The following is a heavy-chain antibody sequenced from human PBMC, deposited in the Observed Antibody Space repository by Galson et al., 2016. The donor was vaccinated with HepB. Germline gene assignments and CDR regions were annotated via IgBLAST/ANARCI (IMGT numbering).Heavy chain of an antibody. CDR1: GDSITSNNW. CDR2: VYHVGST. CDR3: ASRKNSYAIHYYYGMDV. V-gene: IGHV4-4*02. Sequence: SETLSLTCAVSGDSITSNNWWTWVRQTPGKGLEWIGEVYHVGSTNYNPSLTSRVSISIDKSKTQFPLNLTSVTAADTAVYYCASRKNSYAIHYYYGMDVWGRGTTVTISS. D-gene: IGHD2-8*01. J-gene: IGHJ6*02.